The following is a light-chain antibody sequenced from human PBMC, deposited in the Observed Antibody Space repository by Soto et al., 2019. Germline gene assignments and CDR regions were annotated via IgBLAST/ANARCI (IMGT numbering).Light chain of an antibody. CDR1: SSDIGGYNY. CDR3: SSYTSITTWV. V-gene: IGLV2-14*01. J-gene: IGLJ3*02. Sequence: QSALTQPASVSGSPGQSITISCTGTSSDIGGYNYVSWYQHHPGKAPKLIIYEVTYRPSEVSNRFSGSKSGNTASLTISGLQAEDEADYYCSSYTSITTWVFGGGTQLTVL. CDR2: EVT.